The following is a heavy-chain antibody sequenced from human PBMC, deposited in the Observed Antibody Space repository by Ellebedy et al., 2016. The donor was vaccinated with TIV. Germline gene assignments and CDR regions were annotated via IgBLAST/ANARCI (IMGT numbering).Heavy chain of an antibody. Sequence: GESLKISCAASGFTFSSYAMHWVRQAPGKGLEWVAVISYDGSNKYYADSVKGRFTISRDNSKNTLYLQMNSLRAEDTAVYFCAKTHTVTAFDYWGQGTLVTVSP. CDR1: GFTFSSYA. CDR2: ISYDGSNK. J-gene: IGHJ4*02. CDR3: AKTHTVTAFDY. V-gene: IGHV3-30*01. D-gene: IGHD4-17*01.